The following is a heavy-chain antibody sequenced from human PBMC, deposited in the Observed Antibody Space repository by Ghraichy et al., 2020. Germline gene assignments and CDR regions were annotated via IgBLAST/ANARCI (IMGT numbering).Heavy chain of an antibody. J-gene: IGHJ4*02. CDR1: GFTFSSYT. D-gene: IGHD6-6*01. CDR2: ISSSSSYI. V-gene: IGHV3-21*01. Sequence: GGSLRLSCAASGFTFSSYTMNWVRQAPGKGLEWVSSISSSSSYIYYADSVRGRFTISRDNAKKSLYLQMNSLRAEDTAVYYCARDPGPSSSSAVVDYWGQGTLVTVSS. CDR3: ARDPGPSSSSAVVDY.